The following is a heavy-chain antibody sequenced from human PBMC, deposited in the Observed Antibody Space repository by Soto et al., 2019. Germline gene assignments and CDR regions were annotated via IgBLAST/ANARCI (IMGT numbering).Heavy chain of an antibody. D-gene: IGHD6-19*01. CDR2: IYHSGST. V-gene: IGHV4-30-2*01. CDR3: ARAGGLGAVAVDY. CDR1: GGTITSGGDS. Sequence: QLQLQESGSGLVKPSQTLSLTCAVPGGTITSGGDSGSWIRQPPGKGLEWIGYIYHSGSTYYNPSLKSRVTISVDRSKNQFSLKLSSVTAADTAVYYCARAGGLGAVAVDYWGQGTLVTVSS. J-gene: IGHJ4*02.